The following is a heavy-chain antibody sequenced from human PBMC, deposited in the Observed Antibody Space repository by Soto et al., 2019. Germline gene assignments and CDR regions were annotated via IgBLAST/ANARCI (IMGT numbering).Heavy chain of an antibody. D-gene: IGHD6-6*01. CDR1: GFTFSNYA. V-gene: IGHV3-23*01. CDR3: AKEYSTSFDY. CDR2: ISAGGSNT. J-gene: IGHJ4*02. Sequence: GGSLRLSCAASGFTFSNYAMNWVRQAPGKGLEWVSAISAGGSNTNYADSVKGRFTISSDTSKNTLYLQMNSLRAEDTAVYYCAKEYSTSFDYWGQGTLVTVSS.